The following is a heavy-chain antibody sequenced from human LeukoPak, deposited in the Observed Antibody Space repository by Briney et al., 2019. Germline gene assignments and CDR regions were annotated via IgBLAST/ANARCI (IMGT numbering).Heavy chain of an antibody. CDR2: SSSSGSTI. J-gene: IGHJ4*02. CDR1: GFTFSSYE. CDR3: ARGSLHSAYGFDY. Sequence: PGGSLRLSCAASGFTFSSYEMNWVRQAPGKGLEWVSHSSSSGSTIYYAGSVKGRFTIARDNAKNSVYLQMNILRAEDTAVYYCARGSLHSAYGFDYWGQGTLVTVSS. V-gene: IGHV3-48*03. D-gene: IGHD5-12*01.